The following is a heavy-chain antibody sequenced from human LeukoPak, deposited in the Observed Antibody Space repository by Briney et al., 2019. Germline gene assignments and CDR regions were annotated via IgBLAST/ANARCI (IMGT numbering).Heavy chain of an antibody. V-gene: IGHV4-34*01. CDR2: INHSGST. D-gene: IGHD3-10*01. CDR3: ARGRYYYGSGSYYNPWYFDY. J-gene: IGHJ4*02. Sequence: SETLSLTCAVYGGSFSGYYWSWIRQPPGKGLEWIGVINHSGSTNYNPSLKSRVTISVDTSKNQFSLKLSSVTAADTAVYYCARGRYYYGSGSYYNPWYFDYWGQGTLVTVSS. CDR1: GGSFSGYY.